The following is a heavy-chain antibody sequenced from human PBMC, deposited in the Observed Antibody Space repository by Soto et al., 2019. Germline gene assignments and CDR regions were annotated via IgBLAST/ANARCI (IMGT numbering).Heavy chain of an antibody. J-gene: IGHJ4*02. V-gene: IGHV4-39*01. D-gene: IGHD1-26*01. CDR3: ARQAVGAAPDDY. CDR2: IYYSGST. Sequence: SETLSLTCTVSGGSISSSRYYWGWIRQPPGKGLEWIGSIYYSGSTYYNPSLKSRVTISVDTSKNQFSLKLSSVTAADTAVYYCARQAVGAAPDDYWGQGTLVTVSS. CDR1: GGSISSSRYY.